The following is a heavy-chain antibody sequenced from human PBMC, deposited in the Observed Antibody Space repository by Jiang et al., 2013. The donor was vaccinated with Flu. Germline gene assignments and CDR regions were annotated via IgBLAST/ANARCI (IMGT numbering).Heavy chain of an antibody. CDR3: ARVLVLQYWNDFFDY. J-gene: IGHJ4*02. CDR1: SGSVSGHDYY. V-gene: IGHV4-61*02. D-gene: IGHD1-1*01. Sequence: TLSLTCTVSSGSVSGHDYYWSWIRQPAGKGLEWIGRIQTSGNTNYNPSLKSRVTISLDTSKTQFSLRLSSVTAADTAVYYCARVLVLQYWNDFFDYWGQGT. CDR2: IQTSGNT.